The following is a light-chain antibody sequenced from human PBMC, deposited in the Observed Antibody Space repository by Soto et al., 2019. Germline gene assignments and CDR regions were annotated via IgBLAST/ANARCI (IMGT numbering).Light chain of an antibody. CDR3: CSYAGSSTFVV. J-gene: IGLJ2*01. CDR1: SSDVGSYNL. CDR2: EGS. Sequence: QSALTQPASVSGSPGQSITISCSGTSSDVGSYNLVSWYQQHPGKAPKLMIYEGSKRPSGVSNRFSGSKSGNTASLRISGLQAEDEADYYCCSYAGSSTFVVFGGGTKLTVL. V-gene: IGLV2-23*03.